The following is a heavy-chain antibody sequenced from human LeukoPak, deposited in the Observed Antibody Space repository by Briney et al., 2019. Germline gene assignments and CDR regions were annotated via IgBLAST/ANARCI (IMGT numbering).Heavy chain of an antibody. Sequence: SETLSLTCTVSGGSISSYYWSWIRQPPGKGLEWIGYIYYSGSTNYNPSLKSRVTISVDTSKNQLSLKLSSVTAADTAVYYCARDRTERIFDLWGRGTLVTVSS. CDR2: IYYSGST. D-gene: IGHD1-26*01. CDR1: GGSISSYY. J-gene: IGHJ2*01. V-gene: IGHV4-59*01. CDR3: ARDRTERIFDL.